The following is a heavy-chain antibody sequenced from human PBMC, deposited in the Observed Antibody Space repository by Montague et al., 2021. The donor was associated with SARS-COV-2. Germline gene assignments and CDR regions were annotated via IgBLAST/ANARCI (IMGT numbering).Heavy chain of an antibody. CDR2: ISPNGKT. CDR3: ARRGYYDSAGYHWHLDL. V-gene: IGHV4-4*09. Sequence: SETLSLTCTVSGGSINDHYRSWIRQSPGKGLEWIGYISPNGKTNHNPSLKSRVTLSADASRNEFSLKPDSVTAADTAVYFCARRGYYDSAGYHWHLDLWGRGMLVTVSS. CDR1: GGSINDHY. D-gene: IGHD3-22*01. J-gene: IGHJ2*01.